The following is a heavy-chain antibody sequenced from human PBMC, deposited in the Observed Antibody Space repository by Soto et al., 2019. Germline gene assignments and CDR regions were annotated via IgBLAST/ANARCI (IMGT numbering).Heavy chain of an antibody. V-gene: IGHV3-15*01. CDR3: TTNTNLVPAEISAYFYYYYMDV. D-gene: IGHD2-2*01. J-gene: IGHJ6*03. Sequence: PGGSLRLSCVASGFTFSNAWMSWVRQAPGKGLEWVGRIKSKAEGETIDYAAPVKGRFTISRDDSKNTLYLQMNSLKTEDTAVYYCTTNTNLVPAEISAYFYYYYMDVWGKGTTVTVSS. CDR1: GFTFSNAW. CDR2: IKSKAEGETI.